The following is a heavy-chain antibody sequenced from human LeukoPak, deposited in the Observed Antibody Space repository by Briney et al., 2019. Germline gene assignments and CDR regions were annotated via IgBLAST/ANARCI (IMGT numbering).Heavy chain of an antibody. D-gene: IGHD2-15*01. J-gene: IGHJ4*02. CDR2: ILGSGGRT. V-gene: IGHV3-23*01. Sequence: PGGSLRPSCAASGFTFTSYAMSWVRQAPGEGLGWVSAILGSGGRTYYADSVKGRFTTPRDNSKNTLYLQRTSLRAEAPRVSYCGKGCGSSFGYFDYWGQSTALSVSS. CDR1: GFTFTSYA. CDR3: GKGCGSSFGYFDY.